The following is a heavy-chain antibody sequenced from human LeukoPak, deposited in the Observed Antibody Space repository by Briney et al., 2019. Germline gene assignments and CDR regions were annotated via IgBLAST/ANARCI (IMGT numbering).Heavy chain of an antibody. CDR1: GGTFSSYA. Sequence: GASVKVSCKASGGTFSSYAISWVRQAPGQGLEWMGGIIPIFGTANYAQKFQGRVTITADESTSTAYMELSSLRSEDTAVYYCARANVDTAMVKEYYFDYWGQGTLVTVSS. D-gene: IGHD5-18*01. J-gene: IGHJ4*02. V-gene: IGHV1-69*13. CDR2: IIPIFGTA. CDR3: ARANVDTAMVKEYYFDY.